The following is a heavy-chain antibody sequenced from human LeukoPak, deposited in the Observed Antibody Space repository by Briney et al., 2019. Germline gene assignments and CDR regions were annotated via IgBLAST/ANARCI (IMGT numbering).Heavy chain of an antibody. Sequence: GGSLRLSCAASGFTFSSYSMNWVRQAPGKGLEWVSSISSSSSYIYYADSVKGRFTISRDNAKNSLYLQMNSLRAEDTAVYYCARDLYDSWSGYRYYYYYGMDVWGQGTTVTVSS. CDR3: ARDLYDSWSGYRYYYYYGMDV. J-gene: IGHJ6*02. CDR1: GFTFSSYS. D-gene: IGHD3-3*01. V-gene: IGHV3-21*01. CDR2: ISSSSSYI.